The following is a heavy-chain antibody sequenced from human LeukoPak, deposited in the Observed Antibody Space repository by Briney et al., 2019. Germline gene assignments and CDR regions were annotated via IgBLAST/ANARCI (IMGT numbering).Heavy chain of an antibody. CDR3: AKDTFVNPSLDY. V-gene: IGHV3-30*18. J-gene: IGHJ4*02. D-gene: IGHD2/OR15-2a*01. CDR2: ISYDGSNK. CDR1: GFTFSSYG. Sequence: GRSLRLSCAASGFTFSSYGMHWVRQAPGKGLEWVAVISYDGSNKYYADSVKGRFTISRDNSKNTLYLQMNSLRAEDTAVYYCAKDTFVNPSLDYWGQGTLVTVSS.